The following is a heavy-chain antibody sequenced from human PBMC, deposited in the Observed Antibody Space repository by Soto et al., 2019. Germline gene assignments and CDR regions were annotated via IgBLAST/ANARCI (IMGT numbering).Heavy chain of an antibody. V-gene: IGHV3-23*01. CDR1: GFTFSTYA. CDR3: AKDATRTSGWYYFDY. CDR2: MSNSGDLT. Sequence: EVQLLESGGGLVQPGGSLRLSCAASGFTFSTYAMGWVRQAPGKGLEWVSVMSNSGDLTYYAAYVKGRFTISRANSENTLCLQMSSLRAGDTAVYYCAKDATRTSGWYYFDYWGQGTMVPVSS. J-gene: IGHJ4*02. D-gene: IGHD6-19*01.